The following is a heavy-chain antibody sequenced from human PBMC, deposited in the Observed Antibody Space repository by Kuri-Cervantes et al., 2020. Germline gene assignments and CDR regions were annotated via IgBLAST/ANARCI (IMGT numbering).Heavy chain of an antibody. D-gene: IGHD3-9*01. CDR3: ARGQLRYFDWFAQGYYYYGMDV. CDR1: GFTFSSYA. J-gene: IGHJ6*02. V-gene: IGHV3-30-3*01. CDR2: ISYDGSNK. Sequence: GESLKISCAASGFTFSSYAMHWVRQAPGKGLEWVAVISYDGSNKYYADSVKGRFTISRDNSKNTLYLQMNSLRAEDTAVYYCARGQLRYFDWFAQGYYYYGMDVWGQGTTVTVSS.